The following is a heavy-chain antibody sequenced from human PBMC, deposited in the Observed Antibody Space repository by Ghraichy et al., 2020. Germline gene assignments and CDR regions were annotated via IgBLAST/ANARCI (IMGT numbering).Heavy chain of an antibody. Sequence: SETLSLTCTVSGGSISSYYWSWIRQPPGKGLEWIGYIYYSGSTNYNPSLKSRVTISVDTSKNQFSLKLSSVTAADTAVYYFARGLTILGVGYYYYMDVWGKGTTVTVSS. J-gene: IGHJ6*03. CDR2: IYYSGST. V-gene: IGHV4-59*01. CDR3: ARGLTILGVGYYYYMDV. D-gene: IGHD3-3*01. CDR1: GGSISSYY.